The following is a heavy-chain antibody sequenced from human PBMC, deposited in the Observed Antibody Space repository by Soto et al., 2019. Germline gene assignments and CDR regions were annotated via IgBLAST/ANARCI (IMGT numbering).Heavy chain of an antibody. CDR2: IFYSAST. Sequence: PSETLSLTCTVSGGSISSSSYYWGWIRQPPGKGLEWIGSIFYSASTYYNPSLKSRVTISVDTSKNQFSLKLSSVTAADTAVYYCARHLTYCSAGSCYSDFPYYGMDVWGQGTTVT. CDR3: ARHLTYCSAGSCYSDFPYYGMDV. CDR1: GGSISSSSYY. D-gene: IGHD2-15*01. J-gene: IGHJ6*02. V-gene: IGHV4-39*01.